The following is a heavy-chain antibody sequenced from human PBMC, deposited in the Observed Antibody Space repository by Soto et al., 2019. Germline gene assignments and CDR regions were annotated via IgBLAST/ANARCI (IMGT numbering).Heavy chain of an antibody. CDR3: ARGGHVVVVTAALYY. V-gene: IGHV1-46*01. D-gene: IGHD2-21*02. CDR1: GDTFTDYY. J-gene: IGHJ4*02. Sequence: QVQLVQSGAEVKKPGASVKVSCKASGDTFTDYYRHWVRQAPGQGLEWMGTVNPSGGHTTYAQHFLGRMTMTRDTSTSTLYMELTSLTSEDTAVYYCARGGHVVVVTAALYYWGQGTLVTVSS. CDR2: VNPSGGHT.